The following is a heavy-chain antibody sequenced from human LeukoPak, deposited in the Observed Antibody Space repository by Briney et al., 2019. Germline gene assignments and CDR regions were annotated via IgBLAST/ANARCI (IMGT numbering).Heavy chain of an antibody. D-gene: IGHD3-9*01. V-gene: IGHV3-21*01. CDR2: ITSGGDYI. Sequence: PGGSLRLSCAASGFTYNTFNMNWARQAPAKGLEWVSAITSGGDYIYYADSVKGRFTTSRDNAKNSLSLQLNSLRVEDTAVYYCARGHYDVLAASYKWTPDYWGQGTLVTVSS. CDR3: ARGHYDVLAASYKWTPDY. CDR1: GFTYNTFN. J-gene: IGHJ4*02.